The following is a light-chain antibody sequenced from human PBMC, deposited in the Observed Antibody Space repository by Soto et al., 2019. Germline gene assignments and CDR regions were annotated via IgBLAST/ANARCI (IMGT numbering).Light chain of an antibody. CDR3: QQYHKWPPIT. CDR1: QSISSSY. J-gene: IGKJ5*01. CDR2: GTF. Sequence: EIVLTQSPGTLSLSPGERATLSCSASQSISSSYLGWYQQKPGQAPRLLIYGTFSRATGIPDRFSGSGSGTDFTLTISSLQSEDSAVYYCQQYHKWPPITFGQGTRLEIK. V-gene: IGKV3-20*01.